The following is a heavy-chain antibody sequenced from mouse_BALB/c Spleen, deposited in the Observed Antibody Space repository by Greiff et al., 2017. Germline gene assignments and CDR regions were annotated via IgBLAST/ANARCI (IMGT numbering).Heavy chain of an antibody. J-gene: IGHJ4*01. CDR2: ISSGGSYT. CDR1: GFTFSSYA. Sequence: EVKLMESGGGLVKPGGSLKLSCAASGFTFSSYAMSWVRQSPEKRLEWVAEISSGGSYTYYPDTVTGRFTISRDNAKNTLYLEMSSLRSEDTAMYYCAKVRLRRAMDYWGQGTSVTVSS. CDR3: AKVRLRRAMDY. V-gene: IGHV5-9-4*01. D-gene: IGHD2-4*01.